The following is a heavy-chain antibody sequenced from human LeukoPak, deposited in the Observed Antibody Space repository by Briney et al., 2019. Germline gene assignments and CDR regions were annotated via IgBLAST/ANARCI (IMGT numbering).Heavy chain of an antibody. Sequence: PGGSLRLSCAASGFTFSSYGMHWVRQAPGKGLEWVAVISYDGSNKYYADSVKGRFTISRDNSKNTLYLQMNSLRAEDTAVYYCAKGGGVVGSLWAFDIWGQGTMVTVSS. V-gene: IGHV3-30*18. CDR2: ISYDGSNK. CDR1: GFTFSSYG. CDR3: AKGGGVVGSLWAFDI. D-gene: IGHD1-26*01. J-gene: IGHJ3*02.